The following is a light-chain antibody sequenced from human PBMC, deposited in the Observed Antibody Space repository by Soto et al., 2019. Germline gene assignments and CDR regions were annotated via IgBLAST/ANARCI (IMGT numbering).Light chain of an antibody. CDR3: QQYNNWPPRVT. Sequence: IVMTQSPATLPVSPGERATLSCRASQSVSSNLAWYQQKPGQAPRLLIYDASTRATGIPARFSGSGSGTEFTLTISSLQSEDFALYYCQQYNNWPPRVTFGGGTKVEIK. CDR1: QSVSSN. CDR2: DAS. V-gene: IGKV3-15*01. J-gene: IGKJ4*01.